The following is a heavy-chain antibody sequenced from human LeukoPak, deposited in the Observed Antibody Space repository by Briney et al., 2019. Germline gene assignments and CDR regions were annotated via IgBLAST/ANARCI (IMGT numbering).Heavy chain of an antibody. D-gene: IGHD2-2*02. V-gene: IGHV4-39*07. Sequence: SETLSLTCTVSGGSISGSSYYWGWIRQSPRKGLEWIGSIYYSVSTYSSPSPKSRATMSVDTSKNQFSLKLSSVTAADTAVYYCARVAGTYCSSTSCYNAYYYMHVWAKETTVTVSS. CDR1: GGSISGSSYY. CDR3: ARVAGTYCSSTSCYNAYYYMHV. J-gene: IGHJ6*03. CDR2: IYYSVST.